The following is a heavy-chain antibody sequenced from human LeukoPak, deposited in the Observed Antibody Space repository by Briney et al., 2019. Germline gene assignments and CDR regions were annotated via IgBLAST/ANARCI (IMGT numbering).Heavy chain of an antibody. J-gene: IGHJ3*02. V-gene: IGHV1-24*01. Sequence: ASVKVSCKVSGYTLTELSMHWVRQAPGKALEWMGGFDPEDGETIYAQKFQGRVTMTEDTSTDTAYMELSSLRAEDTAVYFCAKGRITSCYDAADMWGQGTLVTVSS. CDR3: AKGRITSCYDAADM. D-gene: IGHD2-2*01. CDR1: GYTLTELS. CDR2: FDPEDGET.